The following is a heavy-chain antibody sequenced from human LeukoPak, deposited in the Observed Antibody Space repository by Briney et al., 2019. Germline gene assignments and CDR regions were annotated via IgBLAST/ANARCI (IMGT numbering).Heavy chain of an antibody. Sequence: GGSLRLSCAASGFTFSSYSMNWVRQAPGKGLEWVSSISSSSSYIYYADSVKGRFTISRDNAKNSLYLQMNGLRAEDTAVYYCARVKVEDWYFDLWGRGTLVTVSS. CDR1: GFTFSSYS. D-gene: IGHD1-26*01. CDR2: ISSSSSYI. J-gene: IGHJ2*01. CDR3: ARVKVEDWYFDL. V-gene: IGHV3-21*01.